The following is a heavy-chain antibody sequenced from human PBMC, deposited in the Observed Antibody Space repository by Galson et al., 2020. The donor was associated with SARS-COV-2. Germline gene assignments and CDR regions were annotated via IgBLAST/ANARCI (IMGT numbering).Heavy chain of an antibody. V-gene: IGHV3-48*03. CDR3: ATGDVWFES. D-gene: IGHD7-27*01. J-gene: IGHJ5*01. Sequence: GESPKISCAASGLTFSNTKMNWVRQAPGKGLEWLSYISMSGITIYYADSVKGRFTISRDNAENSLYLQMNSLRAEDTGIYYCATGDVWFESWGQGTLVTVSS. CDR1: GLTFSNTK. CDR2: ISMSGITI.